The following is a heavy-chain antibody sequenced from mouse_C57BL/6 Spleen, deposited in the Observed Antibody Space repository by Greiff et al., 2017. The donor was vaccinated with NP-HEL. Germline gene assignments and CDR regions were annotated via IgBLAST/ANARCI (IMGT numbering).Heavy chain of an antibody. CDR3: ARWGYSNYAL. Sequence: QVQLQQPGAELVRPGSSVKLSCKASGYTFTSYWMHWVKQRPIQGLEWIGNIDPSDSETHYNQKFKDKATLTVDKSSSTAYMQLSSLTSEDSAVYYGARWGYSNYALWGTGTTVTVSS. CDR1: GYTFTSYW. CDR2: IDPSDSET. J-gene: IGHJ1*03. D-gene: IGHD2-5*01. V-gene: IGHV1-52*01.